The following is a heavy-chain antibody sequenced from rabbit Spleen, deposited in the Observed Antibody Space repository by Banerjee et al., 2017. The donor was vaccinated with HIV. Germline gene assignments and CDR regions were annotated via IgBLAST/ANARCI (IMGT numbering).Heavy chain of an antibody. Sequence: QSLEESGGDLVKPGASLTLTCTASGVSFSISSYMCWVRQAPGEGLEWIACIDSGSSGFTYSATWAKGRFTCSKTSSTTVTLQMTSLTVADTATYFCARDTGSSFSSYGMDLWGPGTLVTVS. J-gene: IGHJ6*01. D-gene: IGHD8-1*01. CDR1: GVSFSISSY. CDR3: ARDTGSSFSSYGMDL. CDR2: IDSGSSGFT. V-gene: IGHV1S40*01.